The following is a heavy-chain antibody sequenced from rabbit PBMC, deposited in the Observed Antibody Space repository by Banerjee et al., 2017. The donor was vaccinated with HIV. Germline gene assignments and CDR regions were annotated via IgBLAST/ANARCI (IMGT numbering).Heavy chain of an antibody. CDR1: GFDANNYY. CDR2: IYAGNSRT. J-gene: IGHJ4*01. Sequence: QLEESGGGLVTPGGTLTLTCKASGFDANNYYMSWVRQAPGKGLEWIGLIYAGNSRTDYASWVNGRFSISREGTQNTVSLQMSGLTEADTATYFCARDDGGVWYTFNLWGQGTLVTVS. D-gene: IGHD2-1*01. V-gene: IGHV1S43*01. CDR3: ARDDGGVWYTFNL.